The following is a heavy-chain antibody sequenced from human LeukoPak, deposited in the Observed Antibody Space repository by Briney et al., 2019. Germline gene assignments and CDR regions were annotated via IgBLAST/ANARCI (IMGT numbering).Heavy chain of an antibody. CDR1: GFTFSNYA. V-gene: IGHV3-23*01. Sequence: GGSLRLSCTASGFTFSNYAMIWVRQAPGKGLEWVSAISGSGGNTYYADSVKGRFTISRDNSKNTLYLQMNSLRAEDTAVYYCAKSSSGGWYLLGDAFDIWGQGTMVTVSS. J-gene: IGHJ3*02. CDR3: AKSSSGGWYLLGDAFDI. D-gene: IGHD6-19*01. CDR2: ISGSGGNT.